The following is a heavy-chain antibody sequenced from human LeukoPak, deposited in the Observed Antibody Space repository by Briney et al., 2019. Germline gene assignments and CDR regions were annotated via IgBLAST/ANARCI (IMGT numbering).Heavy chain of an antibody. Sequence: PGGSLRLSCAASGFTFSSYSMNWVRQAPGKGLEWVSSISSSSSYIYYADSVKGRFTISRDNAKNSLYLQMNSLRAEDTAVYYCARHSRVVMVGGPEQWGQGTLVTVSS. J-gene: IGHJ4*02. CDR2: ISSSSSYI. CDR1: GFTFSSYS. D-gene: IGHD2-8*01. CDR3: ARHSRVVMVGGPEQ. V-gene: IGHV3-21*01.